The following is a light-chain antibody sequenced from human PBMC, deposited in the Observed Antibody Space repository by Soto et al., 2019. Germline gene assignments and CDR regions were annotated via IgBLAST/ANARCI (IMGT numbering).Light chain of an antibody. CDR2: AAS. J-gene: IGKJ1*01. CDR3: QQSYSTPPT. V-gene: IGKV1-39*01. Sequence: DIQMTQSPSSLSASVGDRVTISCRASQNITRYLNWCQQKPGKAPKPLIYAASSLFGGVPSRFGGSGSGTYFTLTISSLQPEDFATYYCQQSYSTPPTFGQGTKVDIK. CDR1: QNITRY.